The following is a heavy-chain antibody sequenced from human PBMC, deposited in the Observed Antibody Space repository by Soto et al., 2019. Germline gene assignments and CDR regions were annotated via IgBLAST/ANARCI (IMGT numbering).Heavy chain of an antibody. CDR2: ISYDGSNK. CDR1: GFTFSSYG. Sequence: GGSLRLSCAASGFTFSSYGMHWVRQAPGKGLEWVAVISYDGSNKYYADSVKGRFTISRDNSKNTLYLQMNSLRAEDTAVYYCAKDRRDAFDIWGQGTMVTVSS. CDR3: AKDRRDAFDI. V-gene: IGHV3-30*18. J-gene: IGHJ3*02.